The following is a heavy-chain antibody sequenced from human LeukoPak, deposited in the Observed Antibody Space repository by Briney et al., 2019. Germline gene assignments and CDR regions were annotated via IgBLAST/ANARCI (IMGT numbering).Heavy chain of an antibody. D-gene: IGHD2-2*01. CDR2: MSGSGGST. V-gene: IGHV3-23*01. Sequence: GGSLRLSCAASGFTFSSYAMSWVRQAPGKGLGWVSAMSGSGGSTYYADSVKGRFTISRDNCKNTLYLQMTSLRAEDTAVYYCAKDPLGYCSSTSCSNRDAFDIWGQGTMVTVSS. J-gene: IGHJ3*02. CDR3: AKDPLGYCSSTSCSNRDAFDI. CDR1: GFTFSSYA.